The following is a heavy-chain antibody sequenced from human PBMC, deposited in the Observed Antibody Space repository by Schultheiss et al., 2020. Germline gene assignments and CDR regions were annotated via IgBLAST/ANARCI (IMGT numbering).Heavy chain of an antibody. CDR3: AREGGSCFDY. J-gene: IGHJ4*02. CDR1: GFTFSSCA. V-gene: IGHV3-48*04. D-gene: IGHD1-26*01. CDR2: ISSSGSTI. Sequence: GGSLRLSCAASGFTFSSCAMHWVRQAPGKGLEWVSYISSSGSTIYYADSVKGRFTISRDNAKNSLYLQMNSLRAEDTAVYYCAREGGSCFDYWGQGTLVTVSS.